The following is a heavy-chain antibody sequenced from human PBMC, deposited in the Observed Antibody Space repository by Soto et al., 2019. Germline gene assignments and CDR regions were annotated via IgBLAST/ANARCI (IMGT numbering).Heavy chain of an antibody. CDR3: AKDRDYSNYGHYYYGMDV. J-gene: IGHJ6*02. D-gene: IGHD4-4*01. Sequence: GVSLRLSCAASGFTFSSYAMSWVRQAPGKGLEWVSAISGSGGSTYYADSVKGRFTISRDNSKNTLYLQMNSLRAEDTAVYYCAKDRDYSNYGHYYYGMDVWGQGTTVTVSS. V-gene: IGHV3-23*01. CDR2: ISGSGGST. CDR1: GFTFSSYA.